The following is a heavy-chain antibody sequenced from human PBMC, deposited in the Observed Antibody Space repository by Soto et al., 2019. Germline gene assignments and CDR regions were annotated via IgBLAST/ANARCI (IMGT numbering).Heavy chain of an antibody. Sequence: ASVNVSCKASGYTFTSYAMHLVRPAPGQRPEWMGWINAGNGNTKYSQKFQGRVTITRDTSASTAYMELSSLRSEDTAVYCCARGVRVVVPAAMPRGYYYYGMDVWGQGTTVTVSS. D-gene: IGHD2-2*01. J-gene: IGHJ6*02. CDR2: INAGNGNT. CDR1: GYTFTSYA. CDR3: ARGVRVVVPAAMPRGYYYYGMDV. V-gene: IGHV1-3*01.